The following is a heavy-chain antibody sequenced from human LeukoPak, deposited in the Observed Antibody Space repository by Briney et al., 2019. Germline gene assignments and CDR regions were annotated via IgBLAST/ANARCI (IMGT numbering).Heavy chain of an antibody. J-gene: IGHJ5*02. CDR3: ARKDYDILTGYYNWFDP. Sequence: GGSLRLSCAASGFTLSSYAMSWVRQAPGKGLEWVSAISGSGGSTYYADSVKGRFTISRDNSKNTLYLQMNSLRAEDTAVYYCARKDYDILTGYYNWFDPWGQGTLVTVSS. CDR2: ISGSGGST. D-gene: IGHD3-9*01. V-gene: IGHV3-23*01. CDR1: GFTLSSYA.